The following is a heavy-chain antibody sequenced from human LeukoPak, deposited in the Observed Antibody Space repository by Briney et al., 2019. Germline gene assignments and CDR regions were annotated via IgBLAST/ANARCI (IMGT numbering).Heavy chain of an antibody. Sequence: SETLSLTCTVSGGYISGYYWSWIRQPPGKGLEWIGYIFYSGGTDYNPSLKSRVTISVDTSKNQFSLKLRSVTAADTAVYYCARHVTISGPYDASDIWGQGTMVTVSP. CDR1: GGYISGYY. CDR3: ARHVTISGPYDASDI. V-gene: IGHV4-59*08. J-gene: IGHJ3*02. D-gene: IGHD5-24*01. CDR2: IFYSGGT.